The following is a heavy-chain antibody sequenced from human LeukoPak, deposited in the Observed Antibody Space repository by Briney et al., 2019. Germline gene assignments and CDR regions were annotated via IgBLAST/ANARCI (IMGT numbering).Heavy chain of an antibody. J-gene: IGHJ6*02. CDR2: ISSSSSYI. CDR1: GFTFSSYS. CDR3: AKTVVDFWNPREEYYGMDV. Sequence: PGGSLRLSCAASGFTFSSYSMNWVRQAPGKGLEWVSSISSSSSYIYYADSVKGRFTISRDNAKNSLYLQMNSLRAEDTAEYYCAKTVVDFWNPREEYYGMDVWGQGTTVTVSS. V-gene: IGHV3-21*01. D-gene: IGHD3-3*01.